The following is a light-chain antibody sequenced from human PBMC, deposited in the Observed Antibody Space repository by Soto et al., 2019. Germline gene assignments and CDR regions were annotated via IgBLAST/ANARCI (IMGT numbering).Light chain of an antibody. CDR1: QSITTY. J-gene: IGKJ1*01. CDR2: AAS. CDR3: QQYNSYS. V-gene: IGKV1-39*01. Sequence: DIHMTQSPSSLSASVGYRVTITCRASQSITTYLNWYRQKPGKAPKLLIYAASSLQSGVPSRFSGSGSETEFTLSISSMQPDDFATYYCQQYNSYSFGQGTKVDIK.